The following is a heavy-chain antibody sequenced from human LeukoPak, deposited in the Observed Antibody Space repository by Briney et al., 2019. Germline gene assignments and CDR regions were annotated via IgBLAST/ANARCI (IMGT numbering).Heavy chain of an antibody. Sequence: GGSLRLSCAASRFTFRDHFVSWIRQPPGKGLEYVSYISSSGSDTYYSDSVKGRFTVSRDNAKNSLFLQMHSLSAEDTAVYYCATAPTEDGDGSSPGYWGQGTLVTVSS. CDR3: ATAPTEDGDGSSPGY. CDR2: ISSSGSDT. D-gene: IGHD4-17*01. CDR1: RFTFRDHF. V-gene: IGHV3-11*04. J-gene: IGHJ4*02.